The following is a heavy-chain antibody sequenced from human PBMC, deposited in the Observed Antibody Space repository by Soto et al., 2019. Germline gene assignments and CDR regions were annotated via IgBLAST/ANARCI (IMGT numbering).Heavy chain of an antibody. V-gene: IGHV4-61*01. CDR2: IYYSGST. CDR1: AVSVSSGSYY. Sequence: SEDLSVTCSVSAVSVSSGSYYWSWIRQPPGKGLEWIGYIYYSGSTNYNPSLKSRVTISVDTSKNQFSLKLSSVTAADTAVYYCAIVSYECCDYVENVFDIWGQGTMVTVSS. J-gene: IGHJ3*02. D-gene: IGHD4-17*01. CDR3: AIVSYECCDYVENVFDI.